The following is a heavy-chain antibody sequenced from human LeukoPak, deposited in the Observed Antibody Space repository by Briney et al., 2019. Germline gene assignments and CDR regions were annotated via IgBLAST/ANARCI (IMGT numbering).Heavy chain of an antibody. Sequence: GGSLRLSCAASGFTFSGYPIHWVRQAPGKGLEWVAVISYDGSNKYYADSVKGRFTISRDNSKNTPYLQMNSLRAEDTAVYYCARGAMVTHFDYWGQGTLVTLSS. D-gene: IGHD5-18*01. CDR3: ARGAMVTHFDY. CDR1: GFTFSGYP. J-gene: IGHJ4*02. V-gene: IGHV3-30*04. CDR2: ISYDGSNK.